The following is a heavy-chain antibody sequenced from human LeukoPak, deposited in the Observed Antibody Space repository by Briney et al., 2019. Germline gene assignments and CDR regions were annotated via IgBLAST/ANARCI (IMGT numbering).Heavy chain of an antibody. D-gene: IGHD4-17*01. Sequence: SETLSLTCTVSGGSISSYYWTWIRQPPGKGLEWIGEINHSGNANYNPSLKGRVTISLDMSENHFSLKLTSVTAADTAVYYCARGQGTVTTHWGQGTLVTVSS. CDR3: ARGQGTVTTH. CDR1: GGSISSYY. V-gene: IGHV4-34*01. CDR2: INHSGNA. J-gene: IGHJ4*02.